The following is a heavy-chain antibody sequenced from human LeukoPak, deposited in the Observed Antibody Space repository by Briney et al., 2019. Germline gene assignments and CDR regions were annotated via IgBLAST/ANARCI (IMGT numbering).Heavy chain of an antibody. CDR2: IYYSGST. CDR1: GGSISSGGYS. Sequence: SETLSLTCAVSGGSISSGGYSWSWIRQPPGKGLEWIGYIYYSGSTYYNPSLKSRVTISVDTSKNQFSLKLSSVTAADTAVYYCARGGRRDGYNSWGQGTLVTVSS. CDR3: ARGGRRDGYNS. V-gene: IGHV4-30-4*07. J-gene: IGHJ4*02. D-gene: IGHD5-24*01.